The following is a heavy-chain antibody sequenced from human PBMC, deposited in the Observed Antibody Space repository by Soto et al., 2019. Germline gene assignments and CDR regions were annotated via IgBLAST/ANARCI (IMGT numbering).Heavy chain of an antibody. CDR2: ISASGRST. D-gene: IGHD2-15*01. CDR3: ARGKDPIDY. V-gene: IGHV3-23*01. CDR1: GFSFSSYA. Sequence: EVQLLESGGGLVQPGGSLRLSCAASGFSFSSYAMSWVRQAPGKGLEWVSDISASGRSTKNADSVKGRFTISRDNSKNTLYLQMNTLRADDTGVYYCARGKDPIDYWGQGTLVTVSS. J-gene: IGHJ4*02.